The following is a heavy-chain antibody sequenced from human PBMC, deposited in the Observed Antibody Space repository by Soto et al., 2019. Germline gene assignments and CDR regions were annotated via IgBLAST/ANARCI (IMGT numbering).Heavy chain of an antibody. Sequence: HPGKGLEWIGYIYYSGSTYYNPSLKSRVTISVDTSKNQFSLKLSSVTAADTAVYYCAREREYSSSSPVNWFDPWGQGTLVTVSS. CDR3: AREREYSSSSPVNWFDP. V-gene: IGHV4-31*02. J-gene: IGHJ5*02. CDR2: IYYSGST. D-gene: IGHD6-6*01.